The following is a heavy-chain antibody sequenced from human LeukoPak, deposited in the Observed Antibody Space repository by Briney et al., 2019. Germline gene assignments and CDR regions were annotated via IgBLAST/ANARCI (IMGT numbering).Heavy chain of an antibody. V-gene: IGHV1-24*01. D-gene: IGHD4-17*01. J-gene: IGHJ4*02. CDR3: LMTTVTTEKRFDY. Sequence: ASVKVSCKVSGYTLTELSMHWVRQAPGKGLEWMGGFDPGDGETIYAQKFQGRVTMTEDTSTDTAYMELSSLRSEDTAVYYCLMTTVTTEKRFDYWGQGTLVTVSS. CDR1: GYTLTELS. CDR2: FDPGDGET.